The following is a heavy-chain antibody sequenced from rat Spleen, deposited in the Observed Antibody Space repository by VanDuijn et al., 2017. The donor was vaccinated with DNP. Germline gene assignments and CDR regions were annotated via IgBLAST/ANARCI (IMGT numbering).Heavy chain of an antibody. J-gene: IGHJ2*01. CDR1: GFSLTNYN. D-gene: IGHD1-6*01. CDR3: ARSPWDGYNYFDY. CDR2: IWNTGGT. Sequence: QVQLKESGPGLVQPSQTLSLTCTVAGFSLTNYNVHWVRQPPGKGLEWMGVIWNTGGTQYNSVLKSRLIISKDASKSQVFLKMNSLQTEDTATYSCARSPWDGYNYFDYWGQGVMVTVSS. V-gene: IGHV2-41*01.